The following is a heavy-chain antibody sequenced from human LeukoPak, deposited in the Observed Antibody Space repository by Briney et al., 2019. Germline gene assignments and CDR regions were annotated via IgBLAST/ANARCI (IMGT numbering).Heavy chain of an antibody. CDR3: ARVRGDLSIDF. D-gene: IGHD2-21*02. V-gene: IGHV4-34*01. Sequence: PSETLSLTCAVYIESFSGYYWTWIRQPSGKGLEWIGEINHSGSTNYNPSLKRRVTISADTSKNQFSLTLSSVTAADTAMYYCARVRGDLSIDFWGQGNLVTVSS. J-gene: IGHJ4*02. CDR2: INHSGST. CDR1: IESFSGYY.